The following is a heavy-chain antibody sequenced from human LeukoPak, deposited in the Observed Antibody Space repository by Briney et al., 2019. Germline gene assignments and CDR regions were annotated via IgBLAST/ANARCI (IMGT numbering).Heavy chain of an antibody. V-gene: IGHV1-46*01. D-gene: IGHD2-2*01. CDR3: ARDSLYCSTTSCHFDY. CDR1: GYIFTNDY. Sequence: ASVKVSCKASGYIFTNDYMHWVRQAPGEGLEWMGIVNPSGGSRSYAQKFQGRVTMTRDTSTSTVYMELSSLRSEDTAVYYCARDSLYCSTTSCHFDYWGQGTLVTVSS. J-gene: IGHJ4*02. CDR2: VNPSGGSR.